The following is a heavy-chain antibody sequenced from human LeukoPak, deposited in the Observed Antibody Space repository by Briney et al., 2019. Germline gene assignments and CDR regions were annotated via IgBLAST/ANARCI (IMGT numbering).Heavy chain of an antibody. J-gene: IGHJ1*01. CDR1: GGSISSYY. V-gene: IGHV4-59*08. CDR2: IYYSGST. CDR3: ARHGVTMVRGVIIEYFQH. D-gene: IGHD3-10*01. Sequence: PSETLSLTCTVSGGSISSYYWSWIRQPPGKGLEWIGYIYYSGSTNYNPSLKSRVTISVDTSKNQFSLKLSSVTAADTAVYYCARHGVTMVRGVIIEYFQHWGQGTLVTVSS.